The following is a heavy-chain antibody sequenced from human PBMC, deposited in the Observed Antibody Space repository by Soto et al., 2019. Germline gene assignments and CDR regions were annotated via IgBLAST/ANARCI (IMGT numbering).Heavy chain of an antibody. CDR3: AAANQQQLVYYGMDV. CDR1: GYTFTSYA. Sequence: GASVKVSCKASGYTFTSYAMHWVRQAPGQRLEWMGWINAGNGNTKYSQKFQGRVTITRDTSASTAYMELSSLRSEDTAVYYCAAANQQQLVYYGMDVWGQGTTVTVSS. D-gene: IGHD6-13*01. CDR2: INAGNGNT. V-gene: IGHV1-3*01. J-gene: IGHJ6*02.